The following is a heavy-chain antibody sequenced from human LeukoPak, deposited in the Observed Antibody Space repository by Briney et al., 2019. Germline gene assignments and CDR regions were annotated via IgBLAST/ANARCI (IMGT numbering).Heavy chain of an antibody. Sequence: GGSLRLSCAASGFTFSSYWMHWVRQAPGKGLVWVSRINYDGSSTSYADSVKGRFTISRDNAKNTLSLQMNSLRAEDTAIYYCARAGSTSWYAIDYWGQGTLVTVSS. J-gene: IGHJ4*02. V-gene: IGHV3-74*01. CDR1: GFTFSSYW. CDR2: INYDGSST. D-gene: IGHD2-2*01. CDR3: ARAGSTSWYAIDY.